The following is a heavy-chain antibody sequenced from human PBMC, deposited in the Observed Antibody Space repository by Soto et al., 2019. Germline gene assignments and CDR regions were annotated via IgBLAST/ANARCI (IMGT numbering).Heavy chain of an antibody. CDR1: GGSFSGYY. V-gene: IGHV4-34*01. D-gene: IGHD3-10*01. J-gene: IGHJ5*02. CDR2: INHSGST. CDR3: ASPYYGSGSYNH. Sequence: QVQLQQWGAGLLKPSETLSLTCAVYGGSFSGYYWSWIRQPPGKGLEWIGEINHSGSTNYNASLKSRVTISVDTSKNQFSLKLSSVTAADTAVYYCASPYYGSGSYNHWGQGTLVTVSS.